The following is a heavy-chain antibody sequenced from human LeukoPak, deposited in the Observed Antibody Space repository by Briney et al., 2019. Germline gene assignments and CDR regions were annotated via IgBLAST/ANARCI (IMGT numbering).Heavy chain of an antibody. V-gene: IGHV3-30*02. CDR2: IRYDGSNK. D-gene: IGHD2-15*01. J-gene: IGHJ4*02. CDR3: ARDLSCSGGSCYLYYFDY. CDR1: GFTFSSYG. Sequence: GGSLRLSCAASGFTFSSYGMHWVRQAPGKGLEWVAFIRYDGSNKYYADSVKGRFTISRDNAKNSLYLQMNSLRAEDTAVYYCARDLSCSGGSCYLYYFDYWGQGTLVTVSS.